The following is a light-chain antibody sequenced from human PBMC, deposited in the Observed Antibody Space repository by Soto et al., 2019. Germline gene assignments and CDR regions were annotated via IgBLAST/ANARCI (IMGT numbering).Light chain of an antibody. CDR3: QQSHSSPLT. CDR2: GAS. V-gene: IGKV1-39*01. CDR1: QTIGSY. Sequence: DIQMTQSPSSLSASVGDRVTITCRASQTIGSYVNWYQQKPGIAPKLLIYGASSLQSGVPPRFSGSGSGIHFTLAISSLQPEDFASYFCQQSHSSPLTFGGGTKVEVK. J-gene: IGKJ4*01.